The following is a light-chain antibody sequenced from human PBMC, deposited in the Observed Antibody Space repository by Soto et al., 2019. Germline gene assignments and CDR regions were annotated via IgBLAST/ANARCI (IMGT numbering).Light chain of an antibody. J-gene: IGLJ2*01. CDR3: AAWDDSLAGPV. CDR2: SLN. Sequence: QSVLTQPPSASGTPGQRVTISCSGSSSNIGSNTVNWYQQLPGTAPKLLIYSLNQRPSGVPDRFSGSKSGTSASLAISGLQSEDEADYYCAAWDDSLAGPVFGGGTKLTVL. V-gene: IGLV1-44*01. CDR1: SSNIGSNT.